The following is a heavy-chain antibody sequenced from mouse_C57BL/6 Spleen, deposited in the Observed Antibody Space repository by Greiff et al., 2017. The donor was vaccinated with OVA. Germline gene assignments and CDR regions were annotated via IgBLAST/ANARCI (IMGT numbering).Heavy chain of an antibody. J-gene: IGHJ2*01. D-gene: IGHD2-4*01. CDR1: GFTFSDYG. CDR2: ISSGSSTI. Sequence: EVMLVESGGGLVKPGGSLKLSCAASGFTFSDYGMHWVRQAPEKGLEWVAYISSGSSTIYYADTVKGRFTISRDNAKNTLFLQMTSLRSEDTAMYYCARPYYDYPYYFDYWGQGTTLTVSS. V-gene: IGHV5-17*01. CDR3: ARPYYDYPYYFDY.